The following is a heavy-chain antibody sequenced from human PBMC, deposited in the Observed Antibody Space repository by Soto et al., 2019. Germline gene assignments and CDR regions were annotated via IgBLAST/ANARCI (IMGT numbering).Heavy chain of an antibody. CDR1: GGSIRSYY. CDR2: IYYSGST. Sequence: SETLSLTCTVSGGSIRSYYCSWIRQPPGKGLEWIGYIYYSGSTNYNPSLKSRVTISVDTSKNQFSLKLSSVTAADTAVYYCARDATRSSGLDYWGQGTLVTVS. J-gene: IGHJ4*02. V-gene: IGHV4-59*01. CDR3: ARDATRSSGLDY. D-gene: IGHD3-22*01.